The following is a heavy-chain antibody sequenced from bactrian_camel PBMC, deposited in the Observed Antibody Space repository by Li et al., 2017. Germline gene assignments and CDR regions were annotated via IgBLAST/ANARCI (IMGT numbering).Heavy chain of an antibody. V-gene: IGHV3S9*01. J-gene: IGHJ4*01. CDR3: ASTHVGAASCPAAWQALDVTRYPY. D-gene: IGHD3*01. CDR2: IYDDDA. Sequence: HVQLVESGGGLVQPGGSLRLSCSASGFTFSRHGMVWVRQAPGKGLEWVSGIYDDDAHYTDSVKGRFTISRDNAANTVYLQMNSLELQDTAMYYCASTHVGAASCPAAWQALDVTRYPYWGQGTQVTVS. CDR1: GFTFSRHG.